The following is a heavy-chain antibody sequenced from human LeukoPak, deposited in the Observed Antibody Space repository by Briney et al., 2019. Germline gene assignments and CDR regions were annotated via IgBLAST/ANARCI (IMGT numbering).Heavy chain of an antibody. J-gene: IGHJ5*02. V-gene: IGHV3-30-3*01. CDR1: GFTFSSYA. Sequence: GGSLRLSCAASGFTFSSYAMHWVRQAPGKGLEWVAVISYDGSNKYYADSVKGRFTISRDNAKNSLYLQMNSLRAEDTAVYYCARDGRYSTSWANWFDPWGQGTLVTVSS. D-gene: IGHD6-13*01. CDR3: ARDGRYSTSWANWFDP. CDR2: ISYDGSNK.